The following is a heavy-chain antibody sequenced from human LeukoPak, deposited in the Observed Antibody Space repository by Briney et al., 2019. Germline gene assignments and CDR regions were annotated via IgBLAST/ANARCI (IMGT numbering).Heavy chain of an antibody. V-gene: IGHV4-4*07. CDR3: ARDGTYYDSSGYYYEGYFDY. J-gene: IGHJ4*02. Sequence: SETLSLTCTVSGGSISSYYWSWIRQPAGKGLEWIGRIYTSGSTNYNPSLKGRVTMSVDTSKNQFSLKLSSVTAADTAVYYCARDGTYYDSSGYYYEGYFDYWGQGTLVTVSS. D-gene: IGHD3-22*01. CDR1: GGSISSYY. CDR2: IYTSGST.